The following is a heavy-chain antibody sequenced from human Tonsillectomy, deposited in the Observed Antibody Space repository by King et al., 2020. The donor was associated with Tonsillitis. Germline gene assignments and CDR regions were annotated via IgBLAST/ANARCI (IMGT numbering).Heavy chain of an antibody. CDR2: IYYTGST. CDR1: GGSISSYY. CDR3: ARPYSSSFWYFDL. Sequence: VQLQESGPGLVKPSETLSLTCTVSGGSISSYYWSWIRQPPGKGLEWIGYIYYTGSTDYNPSLNSRVTMSVDTSKNHFSLRLSSVTAADTAVYYCARPYSSSFWYFDLWGRGTLVTVSS. J-gene: IGHJ2*01. V-gene: IGHV4-59*08. D-gene: IGHD6-6*01.